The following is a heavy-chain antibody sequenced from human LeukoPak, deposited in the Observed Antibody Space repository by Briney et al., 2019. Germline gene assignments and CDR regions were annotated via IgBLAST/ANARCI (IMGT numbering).Heavy chain of an antibody. V-gene: IGHV3-7*05. CDR1: GFTFSIYW. CDR3: ARRPTSLGYFDV. J-gene: IGHJ2*01. Sequence: PGGSLRLSCAASGFTFSIYWMSWIRQAPGKGLEWVAYIKEDGSEKYYADSVKGRFTISRDNPKNTLYMQMKSLRAEDTAVYYCARRPTSLGYFDVWGRGTLVTVSS. CDR2: IKEDGSEK.